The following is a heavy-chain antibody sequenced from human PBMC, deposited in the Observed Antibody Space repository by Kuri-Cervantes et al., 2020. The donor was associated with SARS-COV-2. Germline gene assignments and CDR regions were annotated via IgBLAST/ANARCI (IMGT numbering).Heavy chain of an antibody. Sequence: ASVKVSCKASGYTFTSYDINWVRQATGQGLEWMGWMNPNSGNTGYAQKFQGRVTISADKSTSTAYMELSSLRSEDTAVYYCARESGRTFYDSSAYLGEPRYYYYYMDVWGKGTTVTVSS. J-gene: IGHJ6*03. V-gene: IGHV1-8*03. D-gene: IGHD3-22*01. CDR1: GYTFTSYD. CDR2: MNPNSGNT. CDR3: ARESGRTFYDSSAYLGEPRYYYYYMDV.